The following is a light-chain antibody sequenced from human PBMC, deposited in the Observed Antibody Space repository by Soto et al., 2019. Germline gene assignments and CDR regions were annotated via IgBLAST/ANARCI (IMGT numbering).Light chain of an antibody. J-gene: IGLJ3*02. CDR3: SLYTSSSTWV. CDR2: DVT. V-gene: IGLV2-18*01. CDR1: SSDVGDYEH. Sequence: QSALTQPPSVSGSPGQSVTISCTVTSSDVGDYEHVSWYQQAPGTAPKLIIFDVTNRPSGVPDRFSGSKSGTTPSLTIFGLQAEDEADYYCSLYTSSSTWVFGGGTKVTVL.